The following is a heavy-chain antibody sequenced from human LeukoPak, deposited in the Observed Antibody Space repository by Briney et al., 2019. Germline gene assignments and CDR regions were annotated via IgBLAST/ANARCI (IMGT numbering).Heavy chain of an antibody. Sequence: GGSLRLSCAASGFTFSSYAMHWVRQAPGKGLEWVAVISYDGSNKYYADSVKGRFTISRDNARNSLYLQMHSLRAEDTALYYCARVQWLATGYYFDYWGQGTLVTVSS. CDR2: ISYDGSNK. CDR1: GFTFSSYA. CDR3: ARVQWLATGYYFDY. J-gene: IGHJ4*02. V-gene: IGHV3-30*04. D-gene: IGHD6-19*01.